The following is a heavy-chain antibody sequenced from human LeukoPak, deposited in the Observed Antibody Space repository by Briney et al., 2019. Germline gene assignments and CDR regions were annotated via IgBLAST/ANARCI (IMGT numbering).Heavy chain of an antibody. Sequence: GGSLRLSCAASGFTFSSYSMNWVRQAPGKGLEWVSYISSSSSTIYYADSVKGRFTTSRDNAKNSLYLQMNSLRAEDTAVYYCARDGGIVVVPAATYFDYWGQGTLVTVSP. D-gene: IGHD2-2*01. CDR3: ARDGGIVVVPAATYFDY. J-gene: IGHJ4*02. CDR2: ISSSSSTI. CDR1: GFTFSSYS. V-gene: IGHV3-48*01.